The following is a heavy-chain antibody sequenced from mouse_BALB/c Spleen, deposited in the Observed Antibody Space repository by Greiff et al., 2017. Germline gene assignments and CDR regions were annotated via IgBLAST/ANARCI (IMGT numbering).Heavy chain of an antibody. CDR3: TRCYVVYAWFAY. V-gene: IGHV1S81*02. CDR2: INPSNGGT. D-gene: IGHD2-12*01. Sequence: VQLQQSGAELVKPGASVKVSCKASGYTFTSYYMYWVKQRPGQGLEWIGEINPSNGGTNFNEKFKSKATLTVDKSSSTAYMQLSSLTSDDSAVYFCTRCYVVYAWFAYWGEGTLVTVSA. J-gene: IGHJ3*01. CDR1: GYTFTSYY.